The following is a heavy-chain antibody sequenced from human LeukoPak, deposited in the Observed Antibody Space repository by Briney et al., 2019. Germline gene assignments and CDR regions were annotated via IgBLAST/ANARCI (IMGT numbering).Heavy chain of an antibody. Sequence: AGTLCLTCAASGVSIISYYWSWIRQAPQKGLEWVANIHSSGKTNYNAALKSRVAISVATSKHQFSLKLSSVTAADTAVYYCAREIGLTYYDILPEGYWFDPWGQGTLVTVSS. V-gene: IGHV4-59*12. CDR3: AREIGLTYYDILPEGYWFDP. D-gene: IGHD3-9*01. CDR2: IHSSGKT. J-gene: IGHJ5*02. CDR1: GVSIISYY.